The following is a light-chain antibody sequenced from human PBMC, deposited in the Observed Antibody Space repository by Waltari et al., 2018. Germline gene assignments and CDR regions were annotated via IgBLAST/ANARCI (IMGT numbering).Light chain of an antibody. J-gene: IGKJ2*01. CDR3: QQRSNWPRT. CDR1: QSIGSF. CDR2: YAF. V-gene: IGKV3-11*01. Sequence: EIVLTQSPATLSLSPGERATLSCRASQSIGSFLAWYQQKVGQAPRLLIYYAFNRAPGVPARFSGSGSGTDFTLTISSLEPEDFVVYFCQQRSNWPRTFGQGTKLEIK.